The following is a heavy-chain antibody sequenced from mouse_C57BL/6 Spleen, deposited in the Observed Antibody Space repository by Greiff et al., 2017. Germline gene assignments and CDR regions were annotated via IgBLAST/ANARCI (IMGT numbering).Heavy chain of an antibody. CDR2: IYPGSGST. CDR3: AREGTTGWYFEV. Sequence: QVQLQQSGAELVKPGASVKMSCKASGYTFTSYWITWVKQRPGQGLEWIGDIYPGSGSTNYNEKFKSKATLTVDTSSSTAYMQLSSLTSEDSAVYDCAREGTTGWYFEVWGTGTTVTVSS. V-gene: IGHV1-55*01. J-gene: IGHJ1*03. D-gene: IGHD1-1*01. CDR1: GYTFTSYW.